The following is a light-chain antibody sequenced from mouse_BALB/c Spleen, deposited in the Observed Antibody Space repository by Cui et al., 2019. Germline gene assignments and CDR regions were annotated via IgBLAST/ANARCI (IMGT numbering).Light chain of an antibody. CDR3: HQWSSYPWP. V-gene: IGKV4-80*01. J-gene: IGKJ1*01. CDR2: STS. Sequence: QTVLTQSPAIMSASLGEEITLTCSASPSVSYMHWYQQKSGTSPKLLIYSTSNLASGVPSRFSGSGSGTFYSLTISSVEAEDAADYYCHQWSSYPWPFGGGTKLEIK. CDR1: PSVSY.